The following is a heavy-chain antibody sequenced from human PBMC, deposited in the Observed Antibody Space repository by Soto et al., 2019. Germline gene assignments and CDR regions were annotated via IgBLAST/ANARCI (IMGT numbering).Heavy chain of an antibody. J-gene: IGHJ6*02. V-gene: IGHV4-34*01. CDR2: INHSGST. Sequence: SETLSLTCAVYGGSFSGYYWSWIRQPPGKGLEWIGEINHSGSTNYNPSLKSRVTISVDTSKNQFSLKLSSVTAADTAVYYCARDRITIFGVVINYYYGMDVWGQGTTVTVSS. CDR1: GGSFSGYY. CDR3: ARDRITIFGVVINYYYGMDV. D-gene: IGHD3-3*01.